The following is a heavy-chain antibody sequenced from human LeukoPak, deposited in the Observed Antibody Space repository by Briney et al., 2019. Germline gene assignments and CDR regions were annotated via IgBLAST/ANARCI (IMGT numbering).Heavy chain of an antibody. CDR2: INPSGGST. V-gene: IGHV1-46*01. CDR1: GYTFTSYY. D-gene: IGHD3-9*01. CDR3: ARDPTARAYYDILTSPRGGFDY. J-gene: IGHJ4*02. Sequence: ASVKVSCKASGYTFTSYYMHWVRQAPGQGLEWMGIINPSGGSTSYAQKFQGRVTMTRDTSTSTVYMELSSLRSEDTAVYYCARDPTARAYYDILTSPRGGFDYWGQGTLVTVSS.